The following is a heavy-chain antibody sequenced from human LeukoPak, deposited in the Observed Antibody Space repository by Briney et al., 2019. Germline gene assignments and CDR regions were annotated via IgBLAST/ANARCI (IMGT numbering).Heavy chain of an antibody. CDR2: IYAGDSDT. Sequence: GGSLKISCKGSGYSFTSYWIGWVRQMPGKGLEWMGIIYAGDSDTRYSPSFQGQVTISADKSISTAYLQWSSLKASDTAMYYCARVYSSSWYDWFDPWGQGTLSPSPQ. J-gene: IGHJ5*02. D-gene: IGHD6-13*01. CDR1: GYSFTSYW. V-gene: IGHV5-51*01. CDR3: ARVYSSSWYDWFDP.